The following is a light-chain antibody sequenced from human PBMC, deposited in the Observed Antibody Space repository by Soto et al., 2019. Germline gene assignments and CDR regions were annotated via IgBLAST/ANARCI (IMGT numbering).Light chain of an antibody. Sequence: QSVLTQPASVSGSPLQSITISCTGTSSDVGGYDFVSWYQQHSGKAPKLMIYDVTNRPSGVSDRFSGSKSGNTASLTISGLQAEDEADYYCSSYISSNTQSYVFGTGTKVTVL. J-gene: IGLJ1*01. CDR3: SSYISSNTQSYV. CDR1: SSDVGGYDF. V-gene: IGLV2-14*01. CDR2: DVT.